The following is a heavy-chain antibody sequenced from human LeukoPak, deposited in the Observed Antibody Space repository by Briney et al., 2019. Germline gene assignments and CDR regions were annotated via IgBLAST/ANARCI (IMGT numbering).Heavy chain of an antibody. V-gene: IGHV1-69*05. CDR2: IIPIFGTA. J-gene: IGHJ4*02. CDR1: GGTFSSYT. D-gene: IGHD3-3*01. Sequence: ASVKVSCKASGGTFSSYTISWVRQAPGQGLEWMGRIIPIFGTANYAQKFQGRVTITTDESTSTAYMELSSLRSEDTAVYYCARGAETIFGVVIPLYYFDYWGQGTLVTVSS. CDR3: ARGAETIFGVVIPLYYFDY.